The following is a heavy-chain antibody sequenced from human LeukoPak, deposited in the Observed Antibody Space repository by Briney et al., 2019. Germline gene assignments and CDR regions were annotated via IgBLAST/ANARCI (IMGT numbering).Heavy chain of an antibody. CDR3: ARDLYSGSYFDY. CDR1: GYTFTGYY. V-gene: IGHV3-21*01. Sequence: SCKASGYTFTGYYMHWVRQAPGKGLEWVSSISSSSSYIYYAGSVKGRFTISRDNAKNSLYLQMNSLRAEDTAVYYCARDLYSGSYFDYWGQGTLVTVSS. D-gene: IGHD1-26*01. J-gene: IGHJ4*02. CDR2: ISSSSSYI.